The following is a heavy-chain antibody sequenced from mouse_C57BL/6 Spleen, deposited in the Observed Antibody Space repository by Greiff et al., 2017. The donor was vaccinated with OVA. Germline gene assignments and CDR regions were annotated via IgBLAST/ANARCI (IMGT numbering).Heavy chain of an antibody. CDR3: ASCHGGWCFDV. D-gene: IGHD6-1*01. CDR2: IYPGDGDT. CDR1: GYAFSSSW. V-gene: IGHV1-82*01. J-gene: IGHJ1*03. Sequence: QVQLQQSGPELVKPGASVKISCKASGYAFSSSWMNWVKQRPGKGLEWIGRIYPGDGDTNYNGKFKGKATLTADKSSSTAYMQLSSLTSEDSAVYYCASCHGGWCFDVWGTGTTVTVSS.